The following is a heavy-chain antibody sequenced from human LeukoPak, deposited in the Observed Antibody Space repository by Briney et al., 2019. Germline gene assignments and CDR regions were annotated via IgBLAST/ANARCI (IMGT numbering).Heavy chain of an antibody. Sequence: ASVKVSCKASGYTFTGYYMHWVRQVPGQGLEWMGWINPKSGGTNYAQKFQGRVSMTRDTSISTAYMELSRLRSDDTAVYYCARGHSPYSGSYGLWGQGTLVTVSS. V-gene: IGHV1-2*02. CDR3: ARGHSPYSGSYGL. CDR2: INPKSGGT. D-gene: IGHD1-26*01. CDR1: GYTFTGYY. J-gene: IGHJ4*02.